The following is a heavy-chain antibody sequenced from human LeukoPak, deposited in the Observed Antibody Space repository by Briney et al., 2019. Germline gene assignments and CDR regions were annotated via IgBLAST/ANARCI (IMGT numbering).Heavy chain of an antibody. J-gene: IGHJ4*02. CDR3: ARHSSGSRGIFDH. CDR2: IYYSGST. CDR1: GGSISSYY. V-gene: IGHV4-59*08. D-gene: IGHD1-26*01. Sequence: SETLSLTCTVSGGSISSYYWSWIRQPPGKGLEWIGYIYYSGSTNYNPSLKSRVTISVDTSKNQFSLKLSSVTAADTAVYYCARHSSGSRGIFDHWGQGTLVTVSS.